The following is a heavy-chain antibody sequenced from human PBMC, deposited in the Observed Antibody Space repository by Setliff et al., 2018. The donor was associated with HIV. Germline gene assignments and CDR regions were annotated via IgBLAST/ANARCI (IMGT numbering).Heavy chain of an antibody. V-gene: IGHV3-48*04. J-gene: IGHJ4*02. D-gene: IGHD3-10*01. CDR1: GFAFSYNT. CDR3: ASVLRYYGSGSYPFGY. Sequence: PGGSLRLSCAASGFAFSYNTMHWVRQAPGKGLEYVSGITGNGGSTIYYADSVKGRFTISRDNAKNSLYLQMNSLRAEDTAVYYCASVLRYYGSGSYPFGYWGQGTLVTVSS. CDR2: ITGNGGSTI.